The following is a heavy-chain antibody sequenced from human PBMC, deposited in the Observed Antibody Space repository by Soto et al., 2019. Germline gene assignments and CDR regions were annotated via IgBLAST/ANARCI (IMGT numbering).Heavy chain of an antibody. CDR1: GYTLTELS. V-gene: IGHV1-24*01. CDR3: ATTKPNWNYSQYNWFDP. J-gene: IGHJ5*02. CDR2: FDPEDGET. D-gene: IGHD1-7*01. Sequence: ASVKVSCKVSGYTLTELSMHWVRQAPGKGLEWMGGFDPEDGETIYAQKFQGRVTMTEDTSTETAYMELSSLRSEDTAVYYCATTKPNWNYSQYNWFDPWGQGTLVTVSS.